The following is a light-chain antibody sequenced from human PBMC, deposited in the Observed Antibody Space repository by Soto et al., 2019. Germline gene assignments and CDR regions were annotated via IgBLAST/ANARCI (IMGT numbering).Light chain of an antibody. Sequence: AIQMTQSPSSLSASVGDRVTITCRASQDISDDVGWYQQTPGKAPKLLISGASRLQSAVPSRFSGSGSGAAFTLTLTSLRPEDSATYYCLQNHNYPRTFGQGTKVEI. CDR1: QDISDD. J-gene: IGKJ1*01. CDR3: LQNHNYPRT. V-gene: IGKV1-6*01. CDR2: GAS.